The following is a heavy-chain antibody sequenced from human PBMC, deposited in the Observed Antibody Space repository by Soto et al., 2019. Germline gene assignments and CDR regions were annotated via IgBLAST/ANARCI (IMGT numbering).Heavy chain of an antibody. CDR2: ISYDGSSK. CDR1: GFTFSTYA. CDR3: ARDHDNWGVGWYFDL. J-gene: IGHJ2*01. D-gene: IGHD7-27*01. V-gene: IGHV3-30-3*01. Sequence: QVQLVESGGGVVQPGRSLRLSCAASGFTFSTYAMHWVRQAPGKGLEWVAVISYDGSSKFYADSVKGRFTISRDNSKNTQYLQMNGLRAEDTAVYYCARDHDNWGVGWYFDLWGRGTLVTVSS.